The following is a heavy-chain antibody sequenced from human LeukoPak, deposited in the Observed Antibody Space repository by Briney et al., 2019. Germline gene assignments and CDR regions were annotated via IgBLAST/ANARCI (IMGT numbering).Heavy chain of an antibody. CDR2: ISSSSSYI. CDR3: ARDPDQDPYNWFDP. D-gene: IGHD2-15*01. J-gene: IGHJ5*02. CDR1: GFTFSSYS. V-gene: IGHV3-21*01. Sequence: SGGSLRLSCAASGFTFSSYSMNWVRQAPGKGLEWVSSISSSSSYIYYADSVKGRFTISRDNAKNSLYPQMNSLRAEDTAVYYCARDPDQDPYNWFDPWGQGTLVTVSS.